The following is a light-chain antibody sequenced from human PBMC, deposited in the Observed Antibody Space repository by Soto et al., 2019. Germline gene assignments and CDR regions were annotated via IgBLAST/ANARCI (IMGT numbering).Light chain of an antibody. J-gene: IGKJ1*01. CDR1: QSVSSY. CDR3: QQYDDSVWT. Sequence: EIVLTQSPATLSLSPGERATLSCRASQSVSSYLAWYQQKPGQAPRLLIYGASSRATGIPDRFSGSGSGTDFTLTISRLEPEDFAVYYCQQYDDSVWTFGQGTKVDIK. CDR2: GAS. V-gene: IGKV3-20*01.